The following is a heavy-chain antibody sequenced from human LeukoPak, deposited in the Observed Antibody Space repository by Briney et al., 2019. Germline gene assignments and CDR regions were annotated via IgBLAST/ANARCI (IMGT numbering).Heavy chain of an antibody. J-gene: IGHJ6*02. V-gene: IGHV3-21*01. CDR1: GFTFNSYG. Sequence: GGSLRLSCAATGFTFNSYGMNWVRQAPGKGLEWVSSISTSTSYIYYADSVKGRFTISRDNAKNSLYLQMNSLRAEDTAVYYCARLAVVAATEDPYYYKYGMDVWGQGTTVTVSS. D-gene: IGHD2-15*01. CDR2: ISTSTSYI. CDR3: ARLAVVAATEDPYYYKYGMDV.